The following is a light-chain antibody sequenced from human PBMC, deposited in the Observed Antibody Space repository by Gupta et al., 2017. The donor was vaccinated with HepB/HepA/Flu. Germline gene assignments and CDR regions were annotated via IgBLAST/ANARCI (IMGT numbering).Light chain of an antibody. CDR1: DIETKS. Sequence: SYVLTQPSSVSLAPGKTATLTCGGKDIETKSVPWYQQRPGQAPVLVVYDDTDRPSGIPERFSGSNSGNTASLTITRVEAGDEADYYCQVRDTRTDQWIFGGGTQLTVL. CDR3: QVRDTRTDQWI. J-gene: IGLJ2*01. CDR2: DDT. V-gene: IGLV3-21*03.